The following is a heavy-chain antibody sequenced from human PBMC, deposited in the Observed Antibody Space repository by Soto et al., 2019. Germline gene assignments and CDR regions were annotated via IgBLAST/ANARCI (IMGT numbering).Heavy chain of an antibody. J-gene: IGHJ6*02. Sequence: QVQLVESGGGVVQPGRSLRLSCAASGFTFSSYGIHWVRQAPGKGLEWVAVIWYDGSNKYYADSVKGRFTISRDNSKNTLYLQMNSLRAEDTAVYYCARAWEDYSNPFDYYGMDVWGQGTTVTVSS. D-gene: IGHD4-4*01. CDR3: ARAWEDYSNPFDYYGMDV. CDR2: IWYDGSNK. V-gene: IGHV3-33*01. CDR1: GFTFSSYG.